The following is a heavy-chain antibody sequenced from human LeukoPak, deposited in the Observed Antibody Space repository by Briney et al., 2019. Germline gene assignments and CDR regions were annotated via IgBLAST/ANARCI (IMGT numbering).Heavy chain of an antibody. V-gene: IGHV5-51*01. CDR3: ARHESNYPLGY. CDR1: GYSFTSYW. D-gene: IGHD1-7*01. CDR2: IYPADSDT. J-gene: IGHJ4*02. Sequence: GESLKISCKASGYSFTSYWIGWVRQIPGKGLEWMGIIYPADSDTRYSPSFQGQVTISVDKSINTAYLLWSSLKASDTAMYYCARHESNYPLGYWGQGTLVTVSS.